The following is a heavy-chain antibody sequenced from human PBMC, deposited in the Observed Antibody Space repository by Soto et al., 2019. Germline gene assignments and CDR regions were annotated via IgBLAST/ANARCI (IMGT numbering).Heavy chain of an antibody. J-gene: IGHJ4*02. D-gene: IGHD1-26*01. CDR2: CYHSGST. CDR3: AQRRGSPGATTSDY. CDR1: GGSISSNNW. Sequence: QVQLQESGPGLVKPSGTLSLTCAVSGGSISSNNWWSWVRQPPGKGLEWIGECYHSGSTNYNPSLQSRVTISVDKSKNQFSLKLIAVTAADTAVYYCAQRRGSPGATTSDYWGQGTLVTVSS. V-gene: IGHV4-4*02.